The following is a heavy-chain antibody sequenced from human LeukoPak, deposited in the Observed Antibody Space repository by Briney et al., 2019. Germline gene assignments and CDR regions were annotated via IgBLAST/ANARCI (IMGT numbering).Heavy chain of an antibody. D-gene: IGHD2-2*01. J-gene: IGHJ4*02. CDR1: GYTFTSYY. Sequence: ASVKVSCKASGYTFTSYYMHWVRQAPGQGLEWMGIINPSGGSTIYAQKFQGRVTTTEDTSTDTAYMELSSLRSEDTAVYYCATEGCSSTSCYYGYWGQGTLVTVSS. CDR2: INPSGGST. CDR3: ATEGCSSTSCYYGY. V-gene: IGHV1-46*01.